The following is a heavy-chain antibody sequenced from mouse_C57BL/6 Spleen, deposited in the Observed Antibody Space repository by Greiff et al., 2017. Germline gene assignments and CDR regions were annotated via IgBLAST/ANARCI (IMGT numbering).Heavy chain of an antibody. CDR2: IHPNSGST. Sequence: QVQLQQPGAELVKPGASVKLSCKASGYTFTSYWMHWVKQRPGQGLEWIGMIHPNSGSTNYNEKFKSKATLTVDKSSSTAYMILSNLTAEDSAVYYCASSGGNLYFDVWGTGTTVTVSS. V-gene: IGHV1-64*01. J-gene: IGHJ1*03. CDR3: ASSGGNLYFDV. D-gene: IGHD2-1*01. CDR1: GYTFTSYW.